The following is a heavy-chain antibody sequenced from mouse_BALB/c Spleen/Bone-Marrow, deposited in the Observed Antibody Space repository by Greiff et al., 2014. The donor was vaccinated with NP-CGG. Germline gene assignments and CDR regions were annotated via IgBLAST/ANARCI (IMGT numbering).Heavy chain of an antibody. CDR1: GFSLTSYG. CDR3: ARDRGYYKDVGDY. D-gene: IGHD2-3*01. J-gene: IGHJ2*01. CDR2: IWAGGST. V-gene: IGHV2-9*02. Sequence: QVKLQQSGPGLVAPSQSLSITCTVSGFSLTSYGVHWVRQPPGKGLEWLGVIWAGGSTNYNSALMSRLSISKDNSESQVFLKMNSLQTDDTAIYYCARDRGYYKDVGDYWGQGTTLTVFS.